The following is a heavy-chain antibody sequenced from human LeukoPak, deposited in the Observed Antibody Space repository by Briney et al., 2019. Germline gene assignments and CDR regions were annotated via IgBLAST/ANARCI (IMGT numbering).Heavy chain of an antibody. D-gene: IGHD6-6*01. CDR3: ARDEGGYSSSSWFDY. Sequence: SETLSLTCAVYGGSFSGYYWSWIRQPPGKGLEWIGEINHSGSTNYNPSLKSRVTISVDTSKNQFSLKLSSVTAADTAVYYCARDEGGYSSSSWFDYRGQGTLVTVSS. J-gene: IGHJ4*02. CDR1: GGSFSGYY. V-gene: IGHV4-34*01. CDR2: INHSGST.